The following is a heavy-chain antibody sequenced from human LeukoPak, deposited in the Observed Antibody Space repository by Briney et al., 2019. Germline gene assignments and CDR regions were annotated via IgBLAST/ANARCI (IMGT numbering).Heavy chain of an antibody. Sequence: ASVKVSCKASGYTFTSYYMHWVRQAPGQGLEWMGIINPSGGSTSYAQKFQGRVTMTRDTSTSTVYMELSSLRSEDTAVYYCARDLYYYGSGSPPLLGYWGQGTLVTVSA. D-gene: IGHD3-10*01. CDR1: GYTFTSYY. J-gene: IGHJ4*02. CDR3: ARDLYYYGSGSPPLLGY. CDR2: INPSGGST. V-gene: IGHV1-46*01.